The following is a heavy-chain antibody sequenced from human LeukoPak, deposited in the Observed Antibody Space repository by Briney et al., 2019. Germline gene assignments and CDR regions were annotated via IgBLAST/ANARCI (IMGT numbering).Heavy chain of an antibody. V-gene: IGHV4-39*07. CDR2: IYYSGST. CDR1: GGSISSSSYY. D-gene: IGHD5-24*01. CDR3: ARVGGMTTINNAAFDI. J-gene: IGHJ3*02. Sequence: SETLSLTCTVSGGSISSSSYYWGWLRQPPGKGREWIGNIYYSGSTYYNPSLKSRVTISVHTSKNQFSLKLTSVTAADTAIYYCARVGGMTTINNAAFDIWGQGTMVTVSS.